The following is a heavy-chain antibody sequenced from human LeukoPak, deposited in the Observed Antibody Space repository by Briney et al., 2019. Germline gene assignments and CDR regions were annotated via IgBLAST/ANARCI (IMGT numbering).Heavy chain of an antibody. CDR1: GYSFTNYW. D-gene: IGHD7-27*01. J-gene: IGHJ4*02. CDR3: AIVKTGDYYYFDY. V-gene: IGHV5-51*01. CDR2: IYPDDPDI. Sequence: GESLKISCKGSGYSFTNYWIGWVRQMPGKGLEWMGIIYPDDPDIRYSPSFQGQVTISADKSSSTANLQWSSLRASDTAMYYCAIVKTGDYYYFDYWGQGTLVTVSS.